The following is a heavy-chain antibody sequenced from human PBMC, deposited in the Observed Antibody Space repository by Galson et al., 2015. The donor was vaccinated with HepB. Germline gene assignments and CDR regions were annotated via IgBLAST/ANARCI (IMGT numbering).Heavy chain of an antibody. D-gene: IGHD1-26*01. CDR3: AKDVSGSYYYYGMDV. V-gene: IGHV3-23*01. J-gene: IGHJ6*02. CDR1: GFTFSSYA. Sequence: SLRLSCAASGFTFSSYAMSWVRQAPGKGLEWVSAISGSGGSTYYADSVKGRFTISRDNSKNTLYLQMNSLRAEDTAVYYCAKDVSGSYYYYGMDVWGQGTTVTVSS. CDR2: ISGSGGST.